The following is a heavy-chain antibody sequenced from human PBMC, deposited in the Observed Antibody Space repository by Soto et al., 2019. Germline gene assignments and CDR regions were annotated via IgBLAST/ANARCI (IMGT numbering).Heavy chain of an antibody. V-gene: IGHV3-74*01. CDR1: GFTFSNYW. CDR3: ASSLLTPFDY. CDR2: INSDGSST. Sequence: GGSLRLSCAASGFTFSNYWMQWVRQAPGKGLVWVSRINSDGSSTTYADSVKGRFTISRDNAKNTLYLQMNSLRAEDTAVYYCASSLLTPFDYWGQGTLVTVSS. D-gene: IGHD7-27*01. J-gene: IGHJ4*02.